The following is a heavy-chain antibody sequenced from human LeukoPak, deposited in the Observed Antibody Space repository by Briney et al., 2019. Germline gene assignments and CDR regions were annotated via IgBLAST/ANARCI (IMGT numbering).Heavy chain of an antibody. CDR2: I. CDR3: ARHYGP. Sequence: SETLSLTCTVSGGSIRSSYYYWGWIRQPPGKGLEWIGSIYYNPSLKSRVTISVDTSKNQFSLKLNSVTAADPAVYYCARHYGPWGQGTLVTVSS. D-gene: IGHD3-10*01. V-gene: IGHV4-39*01. CDR1: GGSIRSSYYY. J-gene: IGHJ5*02.